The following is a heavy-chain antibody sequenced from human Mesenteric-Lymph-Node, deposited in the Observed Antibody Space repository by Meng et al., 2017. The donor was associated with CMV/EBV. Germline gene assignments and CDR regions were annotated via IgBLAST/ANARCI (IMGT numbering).Heavy chain of an antibody. V-gene: IGHV3-48*04. CDR2: ISSSSSTI. CDR1: GFTFSSYW. D-gene: IGHD3-3*01. J-gene: IGHJ6*02. CDR3: AREEIYYDFWSGPRGVGMDV. Sequence: GESLKISCAASGFTFSSYWMSWVRQAPGKGLEWVSYISSSSSTIYYADSVKGRFTISRDNAKNSLYLQMNSLRAEDTAVYYCAREEIYYDFWSGPRGVGMDVWGQGTTVTVSS.